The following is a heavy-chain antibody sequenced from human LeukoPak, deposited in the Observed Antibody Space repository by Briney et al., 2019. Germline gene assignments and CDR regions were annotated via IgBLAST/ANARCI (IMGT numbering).Heavy chain of an antibody. V-gene: IGHV4-59*01. Sequence: SETLSLTCTVSGASISSYYWSWIRQPPGKGLEWIGYIYYSGSTHYNPSLKSRVTISVDTSKNQFSLELSSVAAADTAVYYCASGPYPAAGTDHQFDYWGQGTLVTVSS. CDR3: ASGPYPAAGTDHQFDY. CDR2: IYYSGST. D-gene: IGHD6-13*01. J-gene: IGHJ4*02. CDR1: GASISSYY.